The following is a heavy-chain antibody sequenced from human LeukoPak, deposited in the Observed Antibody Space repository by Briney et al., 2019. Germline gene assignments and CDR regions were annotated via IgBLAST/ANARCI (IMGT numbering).Heavy chain of an antibody. CDR1: GYTFTSYD. CDR2: MNPNSGNT. J-gene: IGHJ6*03. D-gene: IGHD6-19*01. Sequence: GASVKVSCKASGYTFTSYDINWVRQATGQGLEWMGWMNPNSGNTGYAQKFQGRVTMTRNTSISTAYMELSSLRSEDTAVYYCARRTLSSGWRPPYYYYYMDVWGKGTTVTISS. CDR3: ARRTLSSGWRPPYYYYYMDV. V-gene: IGHV1-8*01.